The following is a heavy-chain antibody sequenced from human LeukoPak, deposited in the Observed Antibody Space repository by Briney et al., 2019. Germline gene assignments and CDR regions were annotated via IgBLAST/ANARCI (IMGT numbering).Heavy chain of an antibody. V-gene: IGHV3-23*01. CDR3: ARGARLQPMGEF. Sequence: PGGSLRLSCAASGFSFSSFGMSWVRQALGRGLQWVSSISGDGRDTFYADSVKGRFTVSRDNSKTTMFLQMNSLRVEDTALYYCARGARLQPMGEFWGQGTLVTVSS. J-gene: IGHJ4*02. CDR2: ISGDGRDT. CDR1: GFSFSSFG. D-gene: IGHD4-11*01.